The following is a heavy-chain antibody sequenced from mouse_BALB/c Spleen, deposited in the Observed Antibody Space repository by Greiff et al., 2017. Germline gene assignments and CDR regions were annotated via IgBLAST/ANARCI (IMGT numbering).Heavy chain of an antibody. V-gene: IGHV1-14*01. CDR1: GYTFTSYV. D-gene: IGHD2-2*01. CDR2: INPYNDGS. Sequence: EVQLVESGPELVKPGASVKMSCKASGYTFTSYVMHWVKQKPGQGLEWIGYINPYNDGSKYNEKFKGKATLTSDKSSSTAYMELSSLTSEDSAVYYCARGDGYDGNYDAMDYWGQGTSVTVSS. CDR3: ARGDGYDGNYDAMDY. J-gene: IGHJ4*01.